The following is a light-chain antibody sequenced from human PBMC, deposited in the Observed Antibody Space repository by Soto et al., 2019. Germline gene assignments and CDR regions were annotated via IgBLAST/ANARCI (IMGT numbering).Light chain of an antibody. CDR1: QSISSW. Sequence: DIQMTQSPSTLSASVGDRVTINCRASQSISSWLAWYQQKPGKAPKLLIYKASSLESGVPSRFSGSGSGTEFTLTISSLQPDEFATYYCQPYNSYWTFGQGTNVEIK. V-gene: IGKV1-5*03. CDR2: KAS. CDR3: QPYNSYWT. J-gene: IGKJ1*01.